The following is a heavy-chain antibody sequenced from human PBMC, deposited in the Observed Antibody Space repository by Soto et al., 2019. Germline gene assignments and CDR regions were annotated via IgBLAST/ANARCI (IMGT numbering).Heavy chain of an antibody. CDR2: IYHSGST. Sequence: QLQLQESGSGLVKPSQTLSLTCAVSGGSISSGGYSWSWIRQPPGKGLEWIGYIYHSGSTYYNPSLKCRVTISVDRSKNQISMKLSSVTAAETAVYYCDKGMTTVTTFDYWGQGTLVTVSS. J-gene: IGHJ4*02. V-gene: IGHV4-30-2*01. CDR1: GGSISSGGYS. D-gene: IGHD4-17*01. CDR3: DKGMTTVTTFDY.